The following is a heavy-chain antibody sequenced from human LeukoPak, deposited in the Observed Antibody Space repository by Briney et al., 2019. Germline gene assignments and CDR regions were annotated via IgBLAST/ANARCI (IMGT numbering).Heavy chain of an antibody. Sequence: SETLSLTCAVYGGSSSGYYWSWIRQPPGKGLEWIGEINHSGSTNYNPSLKSRVTISVDTSKNQFSLKLSSVTAADTAVYYCARDGWYFDWLPFDYWGQGTLVTVSS. D-gene: IGHD3-9*01. CDR3: ARDGWYFDWLPFDY. J-gene: IGHJ4*02. CDR2: INHSGST. CDR1: GGSSSGYY. V-gene: IGHV4-34*01.